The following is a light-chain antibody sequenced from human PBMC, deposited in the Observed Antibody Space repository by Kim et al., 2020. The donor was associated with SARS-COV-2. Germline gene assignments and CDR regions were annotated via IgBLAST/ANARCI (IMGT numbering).Light chain of an antibody. V-gene: IGKV1-6*01. CDR3: LQDYSYPWT. J-gene: IGKJ1*01. CDR2: AAS. Sequence: ASIGDTFTITCRASQGIGNDLGWYQQKPGRAPKLLIYAASSLQIGVPSRFSGSGSGTDFTLTISSLQPEDFATYYCLQDYSYPWTFGQGTKVDIK. CDR1: QGIGND.